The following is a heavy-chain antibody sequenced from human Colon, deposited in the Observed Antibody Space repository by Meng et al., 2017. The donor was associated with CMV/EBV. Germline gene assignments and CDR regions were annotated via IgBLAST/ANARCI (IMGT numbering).Heavy chain of an antibody. D-gene: IGHD6-6*01. CDR3: AKGGYSSSPSGDY. V-gene: IGHV3-30*02. CDR1: GFTFSSYG. Sequence: GESLKISCAASGFTFSSYGMHWVRQAPGKGLEWVAFIRYDGSNKYYADSVKGRFTISRDNSKNTLYLQMNSPRAEDTAVYYCAKGGYSSSPSGDYWGQGTLVTVSS. J-gene: IGHJ4*02. CDR2: IRYDGSNK.